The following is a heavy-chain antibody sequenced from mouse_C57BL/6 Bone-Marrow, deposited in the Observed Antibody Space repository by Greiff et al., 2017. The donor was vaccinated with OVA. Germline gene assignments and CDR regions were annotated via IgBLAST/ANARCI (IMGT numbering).Heavy chain of an antibody. CDR1: GYTFTSYW. CDR3: ARGAYDYDVYYAMDY. CDR2: IHPNGGST. Sequence: QVQLQQSGAELVKPGASVKLSCKASGYTFTSYWMHWVKQRPGQGLEWIGMIHPNGGSTNYNEKFKSKATLTVDQSSSTSYMQLSRLTSEDSAVYYCARGAYDYDVYYAMDYWGQGTSVTVSS. V-gene: IGHV1-64*01. J-gene: IGHJ4*01. D-gene: IGHD2-4*01.